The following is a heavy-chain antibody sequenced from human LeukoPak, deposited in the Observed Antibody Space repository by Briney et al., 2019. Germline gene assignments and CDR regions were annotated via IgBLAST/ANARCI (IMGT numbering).Heavy chain of an antibody. CDR3: ARDYGRLVVVPAARHHDAFDI. D-gene: IGHD2-2*01. CDR1: GYTFTSYA. V-gene: IGHV1-3*01. Sequence: GASVKVSCKASGYTFTSYAMHWVRQAPGQRLEWMGWINAGNGNTKYPQKFQGRVTITRDASASTAYMELSSLRSEDAAVYYCARDYGRLVVVPAARHHDAFDIWGQGTMVTVSS. J-gene: IGHJ3*02. CDR2: INAGNGNT.